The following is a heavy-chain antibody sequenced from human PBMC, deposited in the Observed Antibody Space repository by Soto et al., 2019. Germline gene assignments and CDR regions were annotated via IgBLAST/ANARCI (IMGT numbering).Heavy chain of an antibody. CDR1: GYIFNTYA. D-gene: IGHD2-2*01. CDR3: ASPSYASPNFY. CDR2: INAGNGNT. V-gene: IGHV1-3*01. Sequence: QVKLVQSGAEVKKPGASVRVSCKASGYIFNTYALHWVRQAPGQRLEWMGWINAGNGNTKHSQNFQGRVTFIRDTSASTAYIELNSLTSEDTALYYSASPSYASPNFYCRQRTLVTVS. J-gene: IGHJ4*02.